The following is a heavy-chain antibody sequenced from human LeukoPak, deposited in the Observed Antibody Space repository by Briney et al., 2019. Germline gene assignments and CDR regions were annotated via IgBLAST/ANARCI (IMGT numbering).Heavy chain of an antibody. CDR1: GGSISSSDYY. D-gene: IGHD3-9*01. J-gene: IGHJ4*02. Sequence: PSETLSLTCTVSGGSISSSDYYWGWIRQPPGRGLEWIGSIFYSGSTYYNPSLKSRVTISVDTSKNQFSLKLSSVTAADTAVYYCAREYYDILTGSFPFDYWGQGTLVTVSS. CDR3: AREYYDILTGSFPFDY. CDR2: IFYSGST. V-gene: IGHV4-39*07.